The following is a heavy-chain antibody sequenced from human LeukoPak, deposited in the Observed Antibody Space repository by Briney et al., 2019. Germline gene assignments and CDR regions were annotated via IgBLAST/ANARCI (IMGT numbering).Heavy chain of an antibody. V-gene: IGHV1-2*02. Sequence: VSVTVSCQASGYSFTGYYMHGVGQAPGQGLEWMGWINPNSGGTNYAQKFQGRVTMTRDTSISTAYMELSRLRSDDTAVYCCASRSPYTGIAGATTFDYWGQGTLVTVSS. CDR1: GYSFTGYY. CDR3: ASRSPYTGIAGATTFDY. D-gene: IGHD1-26*01. CDR2: INPNSGGT. J-gene: IGHJ4*02.